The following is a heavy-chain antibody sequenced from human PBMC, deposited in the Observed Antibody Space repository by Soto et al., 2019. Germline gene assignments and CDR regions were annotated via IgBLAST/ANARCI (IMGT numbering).Heavy chain of an antibody. CDR3: ARDVNTWYFDL. J-gene: IGHJ2*01. V-gene: IGHV4-59*01. Sequence: QVQLQESGPGLVKSSETLSLTCTVSGGSISSYYWSWIRQPPGKELEWIGYIYYSGSTTYNPSLTSRVTISVDTSKNQFSLKLSSVTAADTAVYYCARDVNTWYFDLWGRGTLVTVSS. CDR2: IYYSGST. CDR1: GGSISSYY.